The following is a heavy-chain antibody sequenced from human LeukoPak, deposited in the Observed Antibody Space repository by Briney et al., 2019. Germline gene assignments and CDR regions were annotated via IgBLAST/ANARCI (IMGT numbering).Heavy chain of an antibody. Sequence: PSETLSLTCTVSGGSISSHYWSWIRQPPGKGLEWIGYIYYSGSTNYNPSLKSRVTISVDTSKNQFSLKLSSVTAADTAVYYCARDNAAAGGTDYWGQGTLVTVSS. D-gene: IGHD6-13*01. CDR2: IYYSGST. CDR3: ARDNAAAGGTDY. V-gene: IGHV4-59*11. CDR1: GGSISSHY. J-gene: IGHJ4*02.